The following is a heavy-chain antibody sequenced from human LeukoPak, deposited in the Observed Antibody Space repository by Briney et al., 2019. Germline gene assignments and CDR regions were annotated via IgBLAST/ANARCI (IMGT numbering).Heavy chain of an antibody. V-gene: IGHV3-30*02. Sequence: PGGSLRLSCAASGFTFSSYGMHWVRQAPGKGLEWVAFIRYDGSNKYYADSVKGRFTISRDNSKNTLYLRMSSLRAEDTAVYYCAKDIAAAGTDFGFDYWGQGTLVTVSS. J-gene: IGHJ4*02. CDR2: IRYDGSNK. D-gene: IGHD6-13*01. CDR1: GFTFSSYG. CDR3: AKDIAAAGTDFGFDY.